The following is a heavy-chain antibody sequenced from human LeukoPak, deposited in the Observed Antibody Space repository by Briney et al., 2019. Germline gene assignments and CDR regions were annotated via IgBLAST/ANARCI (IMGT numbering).Heavy chain of an antibody. V-gene: IGHV4-39*01. D-gene: IGHD3-10*01. CDR2: IYFSGGT. CDR3: ARQTGSGLFSLP. J-gene: IGHJ4*02. Sequence: SETLPLTCTVSGVPINSSSYYWGWIRQPPGKGLEWIGSIYFSGGTYYNASLKSRVTISVDTSKNQFSLKLSSVTAADTAVYYCARQTGSGLFSLPGGQGTLVTVSS. CDR1: GVPINSSSYY.